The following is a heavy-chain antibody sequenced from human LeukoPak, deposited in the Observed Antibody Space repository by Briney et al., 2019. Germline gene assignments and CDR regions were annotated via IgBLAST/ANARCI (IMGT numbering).Heavy chain of an antibody. J-gene: IGHJ4*02. CDR1: GGSISSSSYY. D-gene: IGHD1-1*01. CDR3: ARGRTGTSFDY. CDR2: IYYSGST. V-gene: IGHV4-39*07. Sequence: PSETLSLTCTVSGGSISSSSYYWGWIRQPPGKGLEWIGSIYYSGSTYYNPSLKSRVTISVDTSKNQFSLKLSSVTAADTAVYYCARGRTGTSFDYWGRGTLVTVSS.